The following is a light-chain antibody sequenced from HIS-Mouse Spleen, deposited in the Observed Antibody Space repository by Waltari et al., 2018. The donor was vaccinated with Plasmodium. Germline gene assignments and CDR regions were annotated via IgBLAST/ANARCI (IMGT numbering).Light chain of an antibody. CDR2: EGS. Sequence: QSALTQPASVSGSPGQSITISCTGTSSDVGSYILASWYQQHPGKAPKLMIYEGSKRPSGVSNRFSGSKSGNTASLTISGLQAEDEADYYCCSYAGSSTYVFGTGTKVTVL. J-gene: IGLJ1*01. CDR3: CSYAGSSTYV. CDR1: SSDVGSYIL. V-gene: IGLV2-23*01.